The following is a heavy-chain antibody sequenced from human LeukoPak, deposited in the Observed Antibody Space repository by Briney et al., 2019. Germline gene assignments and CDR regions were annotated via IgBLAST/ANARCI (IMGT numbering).Heavy chain of an antibody. V-gene: IGHV3-23*01. CDR2: ISGSGGST. CDR3: AKDRYCGGDCRINYFDY. Sequence: GGSLRLSCAASGFTFSSYGMSWVRQAPGKGLEWVSAISGSGGSTYYADPVKGRFTISRDNSKNTLYLQMNSLRAEDTAVYYCAKDRYCGGDCRINYFDYWGQGTLVTVSS. CDR1: GFTFSSYG. D-gene: IGHD2-21*02. J-gene: IGHJ4*02.